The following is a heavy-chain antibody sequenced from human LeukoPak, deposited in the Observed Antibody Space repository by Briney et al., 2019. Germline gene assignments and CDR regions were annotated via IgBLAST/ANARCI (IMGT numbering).Heavy chain of an antibody. J-gene: IGHJ4*02. CDR2: IGSKANSYAT. CDR3: TRPTIAVAGNDY. V-gene: IGHV3-73*01. D-gene: IGHD6-19*01. CDR1: GFTFSGSA. Sequence: GGSLRLSCAASGFTFSGSAMHWVRQASGKGLEWVGRIGSKANSYATAYAASVKGRFTISRDDSKNTAYLQMNSLKTEDTAVYYCTRPTIAVAGNDYWGQGTLVTVSS.